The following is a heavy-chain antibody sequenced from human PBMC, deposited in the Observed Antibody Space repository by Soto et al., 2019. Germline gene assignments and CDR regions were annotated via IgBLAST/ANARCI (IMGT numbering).Heavy chain of an antibody. CDR3: AKDKGDIVVVPAAMGPDY. CDR2: ISGSGGST. Sequence: EVQLLESGGGLVQPGGSLRLSCAASGFTFSSYAMSWVRQAPGKGLEWVSAISGSGGSTYYADSVKGRFTISRDNSKNTLYLQMNSLRAEDTAVYYCAKDKGDIVVVPAAMGPDYWGQGTLVTVSS. J-gene: IGHJ4*02. D-gene: IGHD2-2*01. V-gene: IGHV3-23*01. CDR1: GFTFSSYA.